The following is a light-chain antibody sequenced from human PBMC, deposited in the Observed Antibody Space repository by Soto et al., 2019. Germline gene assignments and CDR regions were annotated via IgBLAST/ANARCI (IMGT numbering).Light chain of an antibody. V-gene: IGLV2-8*01. CDR2: EVS. CDR1: SSDVGGYNY. CDR3: SSYAGSYVV. J-gene: IGLJ2*01. Sequence: QSALTQPPSASGSPGQSVTISCTGTSSDVGGYNYVSWYQQHPGKAPKLMIYEVSKRPSGVPDRFSGSKSGNTASLTVSGLQAEDEADYYCSSYAGSYVVFGGGIKLTVL.